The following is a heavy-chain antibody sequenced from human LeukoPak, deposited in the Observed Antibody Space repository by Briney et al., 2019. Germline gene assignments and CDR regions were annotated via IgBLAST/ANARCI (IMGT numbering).Heavy chain of an antibody. D-gene: IGHD3-22*01. CDR2: INSDGSST. CDR1: GFTFSSYW. V-gene: IGHV3-74*01. Sequence: GGSLRLSCAASGFTFSSYWMHWVRQAPGKGLVWVSRINSDGSSTSYADSVKGRFTISRDNAKNTLYLQMNSLRAEDTAVYYFYYYDSSGLDYWGQGTLVTVSS. J-gene: IGHJ4*02. CDR3: YYYDSSGLDY.